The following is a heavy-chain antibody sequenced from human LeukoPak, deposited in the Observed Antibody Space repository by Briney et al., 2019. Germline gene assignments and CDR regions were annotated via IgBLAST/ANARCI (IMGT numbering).Heavy chain of an antibody. J-gene: IGHJ5*02. D-gene: IGHD1-26*01. CDR3: ARRPSGGTNWFDP. Sequence: PSETLSLTCAVYGGSFSGYYWSWIRQPPGKGLEWIGEINHSGSTNYNPSLKSRVTISLDTYKNQFSLDLSSVTAADTAVYYCARRPSGGTNWFDPWGQGSLVTVSS. CDR1: GGSFSGYY. V-gene: IGHV4-34*01. CDR2: INHSGST.